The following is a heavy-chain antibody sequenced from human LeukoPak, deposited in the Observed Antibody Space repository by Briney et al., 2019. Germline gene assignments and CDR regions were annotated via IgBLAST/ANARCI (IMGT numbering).Heavy chain of an antibody. D-gene: IGHD3-9*01. CDR1: GFTFSTYV. V-gene: IGHV3-23*01. Sequence: GGSLRLSCAASGFTFSTYVMGWVRQAPGKGLEWVSALSGSGGSTYYADSVKGRFTISRDNSKNTLYLQMNSLRAEDTAVYYCARSTSSEYDIYHFDYWGQGTLVTVSS. CDR2: LSGSGGST. CDR3: ARSTSSEYDIYHFDY. J-gene: IGHJ4*02.